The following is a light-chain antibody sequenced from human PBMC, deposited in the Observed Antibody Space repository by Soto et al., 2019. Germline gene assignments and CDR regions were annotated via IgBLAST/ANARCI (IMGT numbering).Light chain of an antibody. V-gene: IGKV1-5*03. Sequence: DVQMTQTPSTLSASVGDTVTITCRASQSVSNGLAWYQQKPGKAPRLLIYEASLLQTGVPSRFSGSASGPKFTLTISGLQPDDFATYYCQQYNSFSPPWTFGQGTTV. J-gene: IGKJ1*01. CDR3: QQYNSFSPPWT. CDR1: QSVSNG. CDR2: EAS.